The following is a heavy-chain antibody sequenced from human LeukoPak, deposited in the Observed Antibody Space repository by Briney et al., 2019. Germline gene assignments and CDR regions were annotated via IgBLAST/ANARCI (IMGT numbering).Heavy chain of an antibody. V-gene: IGHV3-7*03. Sequence: GGSLRLSCVASGFTFGKYWMSWVRQAPGKGLEWVANIKLDGSEKNYVDSVKGRFAISRDNTKNSLYLQINSLRAEDTAVFYCARDQYDTWSRRGNFDSWGQGTLVIVSS. CDR3: ARDQYDTWSRRGNFDS. D-gene: IGHD3-3*01. J-gene: IGHJ4*02. CDR1: GFTFGKYW. CDR2: IKLDGSEK.